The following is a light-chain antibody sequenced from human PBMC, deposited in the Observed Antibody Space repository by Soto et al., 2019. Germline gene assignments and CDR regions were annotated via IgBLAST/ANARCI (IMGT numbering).Light chain of an antibody. Sequence: QSALTQPASVSGSPGQSITISCTGTSSDVGGFNYVSWYQQHPGKAPKLMIYDVTNRPSGVSYRFSGSKSGNTASLTISGLQAEDEAYYYCNSNTSSSTYVFGTGTKLTVL. V-gene: IGLV2-14*03. J-gene: IGLJ1*01. CDR1: SSDVGGFNY. CDR2: DVT. CDR3: NSNTSSSTYV.